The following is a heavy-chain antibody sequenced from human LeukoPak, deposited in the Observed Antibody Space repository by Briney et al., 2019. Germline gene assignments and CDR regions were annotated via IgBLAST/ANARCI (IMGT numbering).Heavy chain of an antibody. CDR1: GLNFDDYG. J-gene: IGHJ3*02. Sequence: RAGGSLRLSCAASGLNFDDYGMSWVRQAPGKGLEWVSGINWNGGGTGYADSVKGRFTISRGNAKNSLYLQMNSLKAEDTALYYCARGAVGSTPHVAFDIWGQGTMVTVSS. V-gene: IGHV3-20*04. CDR3: ARGAVGSTPHVAFDI. D-gene: IGHD1-26*01. CDR2: INWNGGGT.